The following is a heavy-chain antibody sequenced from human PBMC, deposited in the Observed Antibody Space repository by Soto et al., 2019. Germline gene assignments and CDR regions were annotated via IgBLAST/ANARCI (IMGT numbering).Heavy chain of an antibody. D-gene: IGHD2-2*01. V-gene: IGHV1-18*01. CDR1: GYTFTSYG. CDR3: ARDPGPTSCYACASGMDV. Sequence: QVQLVQSGAEVKKPGASVKVSCKASGYTFTSYGISWVRQAPGQGLEWMGWISAYNGNTNYAQKLQGRVTMTTDTATSTAYMELRSLRSDDTAVYYCARDPGPTSCYACASGMDVWGQGTTVTVSS. CDR2: ISAYNGNT. J-gene: IGHJ6*02.